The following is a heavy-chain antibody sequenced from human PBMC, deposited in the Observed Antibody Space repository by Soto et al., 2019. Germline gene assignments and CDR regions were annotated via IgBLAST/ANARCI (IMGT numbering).Heavy chain of an antibody. V-gene: IGHV1-69*13. CDR3: ANGDFWSGYSSYYFDY. J-gene: IGHJ4*02. CDR1: GGTFSSYA. CDR2: IIPIFGTA. Sequence: SVKVSCKASGGTFSSYAISWVRQAPGQGLEWMGGIIPIFGTANYAQKFQGRVTITADESTSTAYMELSSLRSEDTAVYYCANGDFWSGYSSYYFDYWGQGTLVTVSS. D-gene: IGHD3-3*01.